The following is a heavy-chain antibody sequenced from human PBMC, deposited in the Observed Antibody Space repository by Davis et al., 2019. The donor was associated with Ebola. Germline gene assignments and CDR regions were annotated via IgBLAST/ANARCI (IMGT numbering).Heavy chain of an antibody. Sequence: AASVKVSCKASGYTFTSYYMHWVRQAPGQGLEWMGRINPNSGGTNYAQKFQGRVTMTRDTSISTAYMELSSLRFEDTAVYYCARGRDSGWPFDYWGQGTLVTVSS. CDR3: ARGRDSGWPFDY. CDR1: GYTFTSYY. CDR2: INPNSGGT. J-gene: IGHJ4*02. D-gene: IGHD6-19*01. V-gene: IGHV1-2*06.